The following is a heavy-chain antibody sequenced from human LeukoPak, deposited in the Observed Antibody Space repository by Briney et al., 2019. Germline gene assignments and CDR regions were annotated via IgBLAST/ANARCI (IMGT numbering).Heavy chain of an antibody. CDR1: GFTFSSYE. J-gene: IGHJ4*02. Sequence: GGSLRLSCAASGFTFSSYEMNWVRQAPGKGLEWVSYISSSGSTIYYADSVKGRFTISRDNAKNSLYLQMNSLRAEDTAVYYCAEMVEGDYFDYWGQGTLVTVSS. CDR3: AEMVEGDYFDY. D-gene: IGHD5-24*01. V-gene: IGHV3-48*03. CDR2: ISSSGSTI.